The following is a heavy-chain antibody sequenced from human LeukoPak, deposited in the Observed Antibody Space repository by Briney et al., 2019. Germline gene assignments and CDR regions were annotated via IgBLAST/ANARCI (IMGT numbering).Heavy chain of an antibody. J-gene: IGHJ5*02. D-gene: IGHD1-1*01. CDR2: ISDSGNT. CDR1: GFTLSSYA. V-gene: IGHV3-23*01. Sequence: GGSLRLSCAASGFTLSSYAMSWVRQAPGKGLEWVSAISDSGNTYHADSVKGRFTISRDSSKNTLFLQMNRLRPEDAAVYYCAKGERYVSWFAPWGQGTLVTVSS. CDR3: AKGERYVSWFAP.